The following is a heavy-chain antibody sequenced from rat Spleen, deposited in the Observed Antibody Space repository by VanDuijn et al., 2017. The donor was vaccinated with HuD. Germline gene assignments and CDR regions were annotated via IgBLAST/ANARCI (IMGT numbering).Heavy chain of an antibody. Sequence: EVQLQESGPGLVKPSQSLSLTCSVTGYSITSNYWGWIRKFPGNKMEWMGYISYSGSTSYNPSLKSRISITRDTSKNQFFLQLNSVTTEDTATYYCAREKSYGYKGYVMDAWGQGASVTVSS. V-gene: IGHV3-1*01. J-gene: IGHJ4*01. D-gene: IGHD1-9*01. CDR1: GYSITSNY. CDR2: ISYSGST. CDR3: AREKSYGYKGYVMDA.